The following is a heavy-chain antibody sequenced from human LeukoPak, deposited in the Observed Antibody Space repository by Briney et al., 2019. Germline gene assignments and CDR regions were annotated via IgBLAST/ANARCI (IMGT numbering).Heavy chain of an antibody. CDR2: ISYDGSNK. Sequence: PGGSLRLSCAASGFTFSSYAMHWVRQAPGKGLEWVAVISYDGSNKYYADSVKGRFTISRDNSKNTLYLQMNSLRAEDTAVYYCAREGNVVGAPHAFDIWGQGTMVTVSS. CDR1: GFTFSSYA. V-gene: IGHV3-30-3*01. CDR3: AREGNVVGAPHAFDI. J-gene: IGHJ3*02. D-gene: IGHD1-26*01.